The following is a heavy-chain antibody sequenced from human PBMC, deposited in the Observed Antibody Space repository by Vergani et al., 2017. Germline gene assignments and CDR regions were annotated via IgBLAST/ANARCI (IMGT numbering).Heavy chain of an antibody. V-gene: IGHV3-23*04. CDR2: ISGSGGST. CDR1: GFTFSSYA. D-gene: IGHD5-18*01. J-gene: IGHJ3*02. CDR3: AKSLSGYSYSWYDAFDI. Sequence: VQLVESGGGVVQPGGSLRLSCAASGFTFSSYAMSWVRQAPGKGLEWVSAISGSGGSTYSADPVKGRFTISRDNSKNTLYLQMNSLRAEDTAVYYCAKSLSGYSYSWYDAFDIWGQGTMVTVSS.